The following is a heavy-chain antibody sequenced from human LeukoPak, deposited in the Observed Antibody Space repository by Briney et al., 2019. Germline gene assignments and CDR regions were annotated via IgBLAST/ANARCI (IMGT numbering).Heavy chain of an antibody. V-gene: IGHV4-39*07. D-gene: IGHD3-22*01. CDR1: SGSISTSNYY. CDR2: IFYTGST. J-gene: IGHJ2*01. CDR3: ARGYYDSSGWEWYFDL. Sequence: SETLSLTCTVSSGSISTSNYYWGWVRQPPGKALEWIGNIFYTGSTYYSPSLKSRVTISVDTSKNQFSLKLSSVTAADTAVYYCARGYYDSSGWEWYFDLWGRGTLVTVSS.